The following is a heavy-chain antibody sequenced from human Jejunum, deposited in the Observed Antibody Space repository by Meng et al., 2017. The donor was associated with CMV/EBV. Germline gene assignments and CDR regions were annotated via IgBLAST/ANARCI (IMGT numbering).Heavy chain of an antibody. V-gene: IGHV1-18*01. J-gene: IGHJ4*02. Sequence: CKTSGYKFITYGITWVRQAPGQRPGWMGWISTLNGNTNFAQKVQGRVTMTRDTSTNTAYLELRDLRSDDTAVYYCARRTGSYSDYWGQGTMVTVSS. CDR2: ISTLNGNT. CDR1: GYKFITYG. D-gene: IGHD1-26*01. CDR3: ARRTGSYSDY.